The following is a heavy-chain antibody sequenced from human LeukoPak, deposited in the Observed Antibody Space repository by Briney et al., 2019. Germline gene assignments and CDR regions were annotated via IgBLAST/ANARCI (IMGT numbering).Heavy chain of an antibody. Sequence: GGSLRLSCAVSGLTFSNAWMSWVRQAPGKGLEWVSGINWNGGSTGYADSVKGRFTVSRDNAKNSLYLQMNSLRAEDTALYYCARGGDSSGSYFHYWGQGTLVTVSS. V-gene: IGHV3-20*04. D-gene: IGHD3-22*01. CDR2: INWNGGST. CDR1: GLTFSNAW. J-gene: IGHJ4*02. CDR3: ARGGDSSGSYFHY.